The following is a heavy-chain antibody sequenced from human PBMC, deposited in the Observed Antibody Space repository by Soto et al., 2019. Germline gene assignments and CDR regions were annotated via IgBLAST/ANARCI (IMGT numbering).Heavy chain of an antibody. Sequence: QVQLVQSGAEVKKPGSSVKVSCKASGGTFSSYTISWVRRAPGQGLEWMGGIMPNFGTANYAQKFQGRVTITADQSTSTAYMELSSLTSEDTAVYYCARDLVLYGLDVWGQGTPVTVSS. J-gene: IGHJ6*02. CDR3: ARDLVLYGLDV. CDR2: IMPNFGTA. CDR1: GGTFSSYT. V-gene: IGHV1-69*01. D-gene: IGHD3-10*01.